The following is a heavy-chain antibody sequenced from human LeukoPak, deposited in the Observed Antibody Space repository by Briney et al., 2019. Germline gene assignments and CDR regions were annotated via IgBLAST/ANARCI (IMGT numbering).Heavy chain of an antibody. CDR1: GYTFTSYA. CDR2: ISAGNGNT. Sequence: ASVKVSCKASGYTFTSYAIHWVRQAPGQRLEWMGWISAGNGNTKYSQNFQGRVTFISNTSATTAFMELSSLRSEDAAVYYCARDHPGGSSWAYYYYGMDVWGQGTTVTVSS. J-gene: IGHJ6*02. V-gene: IGHV1-3*01. CDR3: ARDHPGGSSWAYYYYGMDV. D-gene: IGHD6-13*01.